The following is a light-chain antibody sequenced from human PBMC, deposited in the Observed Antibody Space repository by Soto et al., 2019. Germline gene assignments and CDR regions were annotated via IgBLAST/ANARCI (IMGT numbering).Light chain of an antibody. CDR3: QQYNNWPPWT. Sequence: EIVMTQSPATLSVSPGERVTLSCRDSQSVSVDLAWYQQRPGQAPRLLIYGASTRATGIPVRFSGSGSGTEFSLTISSLQSEDFAFYYCQQYNNWPPWTFGQGTKVDNK. V-gene: IGKV3-15*01. CDR1: QSVSVD. J-gene: IGKJ1*01. CDR2: GAS.